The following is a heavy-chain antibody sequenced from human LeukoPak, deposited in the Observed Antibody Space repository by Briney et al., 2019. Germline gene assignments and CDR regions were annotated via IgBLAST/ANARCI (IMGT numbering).Heavy chain of an antibody. CDR2: IRGNAGTT. D-gene: IGHD3-22*01. CDR3: AKGHGDSSGYYYFDS. V-gene: IGHV3-23*01. J-gene: IGHJ4*02. Sequence: GGSLRLSCAASGFTFSSYWMSWVRQAPGKGLEWVSAIRGNAGTTYYTDSVKGRFTIFRANSKNMLYLQMNSLRVEDTAVYYCAKGHGDSSGYYYFDSWGQGTLVTVSS. CDR1: GFTFSSYW.